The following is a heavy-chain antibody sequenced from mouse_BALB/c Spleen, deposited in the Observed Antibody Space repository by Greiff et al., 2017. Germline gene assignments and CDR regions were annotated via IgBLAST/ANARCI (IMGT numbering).Heavy chain of an antibody. D-gene: IGHD2-4*01. CDR3: ARDDYDGAWFAY. CDR1: GYTFTSYY. CDR2: IYPGNVNT. Sequence: QVHVKQSGPELVKPGASVRISCKASGYTFTSYYIHWVKQRPGQGLEWIGWIYPGNVNTKYNEKFKGKATLTADKSSSTAYMQLSSLTSEDSAVYFCARDDYDGAWFAYWGQGTLVTVSA. J-gene: IGHJ3*01. V-gene: IGHV1S56*01.